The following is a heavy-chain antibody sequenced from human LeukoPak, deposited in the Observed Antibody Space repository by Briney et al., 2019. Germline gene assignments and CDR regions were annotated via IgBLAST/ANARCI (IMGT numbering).Heavy chain of an antibody. Sequence: SETLSLTCAVYAESFSGYYWSWIRQPPGKGLEWIGEINHSGSTNYNPSLQSRVSMSVDTSQKQFSLRLTSVTAADTAVYYCARGRYLTTSGGAAAGFLDYWGQGSLVTVST. CDR2: INHSGST. V-gene: IGHV4-34*01. J-gene: IGHJ4*02. CDR1: AESFSGYY. D-gene: IGHD6-13*01. CDR3: ARGRYLTTSGGAAAGFLDY.